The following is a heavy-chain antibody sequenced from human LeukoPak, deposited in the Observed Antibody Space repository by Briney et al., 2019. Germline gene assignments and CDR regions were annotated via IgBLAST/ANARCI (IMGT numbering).Heavy chain of an antibody. J-gene: IGHJ4*02. Sequence: GESLKISCKASGYSFNTYCIGWVRQMPGKGREWMAIIYPGDSDNRYSASFQGQGTISSDNSISTTSLQWSSLKASDTAMFYCARVDFSSSSFGLWGQGTLVTVSS. CDR1: GYSFNTYC. CDR2: IYPGDSDN. D-gene: IGHD6-6*01. CDR3: ARVDFSSSSFGL. V-gene: IGHV5-51*01.